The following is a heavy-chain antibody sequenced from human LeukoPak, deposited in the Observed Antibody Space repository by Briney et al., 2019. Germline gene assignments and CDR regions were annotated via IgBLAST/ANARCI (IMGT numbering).Heavy chain of an antibody. CDR3: ARHKTYYYYYMDV. CDR2: IFYSGST. CDR1: GGSTSSSSYY. J-gene: IGHJ6*03. Sequence: SETLSLTCTVSGGSTSSSSYYWGWIRQPPGKGLEWIGSIFYSGSTYYNPSLKSRVTISVDTSKIQFSLKLSSVTAADTAVYYCARHKTYYYYYMDVWGKGTTVTVSS. V-gene: IGHV4-39*01.